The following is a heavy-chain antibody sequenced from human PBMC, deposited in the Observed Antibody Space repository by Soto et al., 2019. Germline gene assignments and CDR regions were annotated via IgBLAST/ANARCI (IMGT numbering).Heavy chain of an antibody. Sequence: QVQLVQSGAEVKKPGSSMKVSCKTSGGTFSNYYISWVRQAPGQGLEWMGDIIPMFDTPKYAQKFQGRVTITADESTSAAYMELSSLRAEDTAVYYCARGYSTVYFDYLGQGTLITVSS. V-gene: IGHV1-69*01. D-gene: IGHD1-20*01. J-gene: IGHJ4*02. CDR1: GGTFSNYY. CDR2: IIPMFDTP. CDR3: ARGYSTVYFDY.